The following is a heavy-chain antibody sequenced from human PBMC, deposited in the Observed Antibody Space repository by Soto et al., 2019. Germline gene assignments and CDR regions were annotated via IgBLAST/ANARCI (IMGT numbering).Heavy chain of an antibody. V-gene: IGHV3-74*01. CDR1: GFTFSSYW. Sequence: GGSLRLSCAASGFTFSSYWMHWVRQAPGKGLVWVSRINSDGSSTSYADSVKGRFTISRDNAKNTLYLQMNSLRAEDTAVYYCAREGYSSGWAFPWGQGTLVTVPQ. D-gene: IGHD6-19*01. J-gene: IGHJ5*02. CDR2: INSDGSST. CDR3: AREGYSSGWAFP.